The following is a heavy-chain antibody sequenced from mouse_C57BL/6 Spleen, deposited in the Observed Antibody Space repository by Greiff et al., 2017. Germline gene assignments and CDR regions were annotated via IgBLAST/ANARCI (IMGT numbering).Heavy chain of an antibody. V-gene: IGHV1-82*01. J-gene: IGHJ4*01. D-gene: IGHD2-3*01. CDR2: IYPGDGDT. CDR3: ARCYYNVLYAMDY. Sequence: QVQLQQSGPELVKPGASVKISCKASGYAFSSSWMNWVKQRPGKGLEWIGRIYPGDGDTNYNGKFKGKATLTADKSSSTAYMQLSSLTSEDSAVYFCARCYYNVLYAMDYWGQGTSVTVSS. CDR1: GYAFSSSW.